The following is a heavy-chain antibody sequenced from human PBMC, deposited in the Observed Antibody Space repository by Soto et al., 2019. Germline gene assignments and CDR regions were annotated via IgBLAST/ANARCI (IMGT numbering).Heavy chain of an antibody. J-gene: IGHJ5*02. V-gene: IGHV4-30-4*01. CDR1: GGSISSGDYY. CDR3: ARGTRYYDFWSGYYPGNWFDP. D-gene: IGHD3-3*01. CDR2: IYYSGST. Sequence: ILSVTCTDAGGSISSGDYYWSWIRQPPGKGLEWIGYIYYSGSTYYNPSLKSRVTISVDTSKNQFSLKLSSVTAADTAAYYCARGTRYYDFWSGYYPGNWFDPWGQGTLVTVSS.